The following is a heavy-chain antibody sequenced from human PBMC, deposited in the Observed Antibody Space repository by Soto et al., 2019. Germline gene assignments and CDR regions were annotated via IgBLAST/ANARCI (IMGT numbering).Heavy chain of an antibody. CDR1: GGTFSSYT. D-gene: IGHD3-3*01. J-gene: IGHJ3*02. CDR3: ARERRVEGSSPGVEAFDI. Sequence: ASVKVSCKASGGTFSSYTISWVRQAPGQGLEWMGRIIPILGIANYAQKFQGRVTITADKSTSTAYMELSSLRSEDTAVYYCARERRVEGSSPGVEAFDIWGQGTMVTVSS. CDR2: IIPILGIA. V-gene: IGHV1-69*04.